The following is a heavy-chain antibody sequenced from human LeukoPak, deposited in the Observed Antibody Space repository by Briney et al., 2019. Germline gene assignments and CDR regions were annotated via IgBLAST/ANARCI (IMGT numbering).Heavy chain of an antibody. CDR2: IWYDGSNK. Sequence: GGSLRLSCAASGFTFSNYGMHWVPQAPGKGLEWVAVIWYDGSNKYYPDSVKGRFTISRDNSKNTLYLQMNSLRAEDTAVYYCARDRITMVRGVIPLLQPWRQGTLVTVSS. V-gene: IGHV3-33*01. CDR3: ARDRITMVRGVIPLLQP. D-gene: IGHD3-10*01. CDR1: GFTFSNYG. J-gene: IGHJ4*02.